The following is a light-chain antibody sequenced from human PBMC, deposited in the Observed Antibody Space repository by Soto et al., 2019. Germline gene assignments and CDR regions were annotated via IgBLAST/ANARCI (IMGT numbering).Light chain of an antibody. V-gene: IGLV1-47*01. CDR3: AAWDDSLSGYVV. CDR1: SSNIGSNY. J-gene: IGLJ2*01. Sequence: QSVLTQPPSASGTPGQRVTISCSGSSSNIGSNYVYWYKQLPGTATKLLIYRNNQRPSGVPDRFSGSKSGTSASLAISGLRSEDEADYYCAAWDDSLSGYVVFGGGTKVTVL. CDR2: RNN.